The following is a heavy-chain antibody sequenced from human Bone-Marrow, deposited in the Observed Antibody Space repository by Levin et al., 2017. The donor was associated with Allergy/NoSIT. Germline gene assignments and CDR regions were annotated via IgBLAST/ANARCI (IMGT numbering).Heavy chain of an antibody. CDR3: ARGSSIAAPDGMDG. D-gene: IGHD6-6*01. J-gene: IGHJ6*02. CDR1: GFTVSTNY. CDR2: VYSGGST. V-gene: IGHV3-66*01. Sequence: PGGSLRLSCAASGFTVSTNYMTWVRQAPGKGLEWVSAVYSGGSTYHADSVKGRFTISRDNSKNTLFLQMNSLRAEDTAVYYCARGSSIAAPDGMDGWGQGTTVTVSS.